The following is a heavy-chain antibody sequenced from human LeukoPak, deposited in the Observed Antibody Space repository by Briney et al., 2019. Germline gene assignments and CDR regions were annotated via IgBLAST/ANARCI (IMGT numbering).Heavy chain of an antibody. V-gene: IGHV4-30-2*01. CDR1: GGSISSGGYS. Sequence: KPSQTLSLTCVVSGGSISSGGYSWSWIGQPPGRGLEFIGYIYHSGATYYNPSLKSRVTISVDRPKDQFSLKLTSVTAADTAVYYCATRKYLLTRVPSRGRHAFDIWGQGIMVTVSS. CDR3: ATRKYLLTRVPSRGRHAFDI. CDR2: IYHSGAT. D-gene: IGHD6-19*01. J-gene: IGHJ3*02.